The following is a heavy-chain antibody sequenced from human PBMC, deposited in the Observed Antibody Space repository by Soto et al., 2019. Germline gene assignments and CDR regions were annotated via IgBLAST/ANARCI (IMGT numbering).Heavy chain of an antibody. D-gene: IGHD6-6*01. J-gene: IGHJ4*02. CDR3: ARDQSSSPDFFDY. V-gene: IGHV4-30-4*01. CDR2: IYHTGRT. Sequence: SETLSLTCNVSGVSISSDDYYWTWIRQPPGKGLEWIGYIYHTGRTSYNPALRSRLTISIDRSKNQFSLTLSSVSAADTALYYCARDQSSSPDFFDYWGQGTLVTVSS. CDR1: GVSISSDDYY.